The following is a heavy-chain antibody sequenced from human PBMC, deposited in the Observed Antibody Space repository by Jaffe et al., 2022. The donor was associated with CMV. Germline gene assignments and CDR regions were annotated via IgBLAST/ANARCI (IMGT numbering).Heavy chain of an antibody. V-gene: IGHV3-30*18. CDR1: GFTFSSYG. CDR3: AKDIPPGLVDY. Sequence: QVQLVESGGGVVQPGRSLRLSCAASGFTFSSYGMHWVRQAPGKGLEWVAVISYDGSNKYYADSVKGRFTISRDNSKNTLYLQMNSLRAEDTAVYYCAKDIPPGLVDYWGQGTLVTVSS. J-gene: IGHJ4*02. CDR2: ISYDGSNK.